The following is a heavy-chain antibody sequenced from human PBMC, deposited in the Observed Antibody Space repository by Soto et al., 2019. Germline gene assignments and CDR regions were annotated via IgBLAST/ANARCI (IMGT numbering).Heavy chain of an antibody. D-gene: IGHD2-21*02. CDR3: ARVLCGGDCYSSWFDP. V-gene: IGHV1-69*13. J-gene: IGHJ5*02. Sequence: SSVKVSCKASGGTFSSYAISWVRQAPGQGLEWMGGIIPIFGTANYAQKFQGRVTITADESTSTAYMELSSLRSEDTAVYYCARVLCGGDCYSSWFDPWGQGTLVTLSS. CDR1: GGTFSSYA. CDR2: IIPIFGTA.